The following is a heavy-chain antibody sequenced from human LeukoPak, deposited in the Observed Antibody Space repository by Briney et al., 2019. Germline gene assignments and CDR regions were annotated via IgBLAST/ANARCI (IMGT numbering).Heavy chain of an antibody. D-gene: IGHD4-17*01. J-gene: IGHJ4*02. CDR2: INHSGST. CDR1: GGSLSGYY. Sequence: SETLSLTCAVYGGSLSGYYWSWIRQPPGKGLEWIGEINHSGSTNYNPSPKSRVTISVDTSKNQFSLKLGSVTAADTAVFYCARGLPSTTVTTKSRVTFDYWGQGTLVTVSS. V-gene: IGHV4-34*01. CDR3: ARGLPSTTVTTKSRVTFDY.